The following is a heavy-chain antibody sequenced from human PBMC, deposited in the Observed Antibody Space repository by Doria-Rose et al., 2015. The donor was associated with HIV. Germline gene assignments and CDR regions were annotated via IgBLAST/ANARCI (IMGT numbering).Heavy chain of an antibody. CDR3: ARVLSGTYDY. D-gene: IGHD1-26*01. CDR1: GGSISHCY. Sequence: QVQLQESGPGLVKPSETLSLTCSVSGGSISHCYWSWIRQPTGKGLEYIGDIFYTGSTNYSPSLKSRVSISIDPSKNKFSLSLSSVTAADTAVYYCARVLSGTYDYWGQGTLVTVSS. J-gene: IGHJ4*02. V-gene: IGHV4-59*01. CDR2: IFYTGST.